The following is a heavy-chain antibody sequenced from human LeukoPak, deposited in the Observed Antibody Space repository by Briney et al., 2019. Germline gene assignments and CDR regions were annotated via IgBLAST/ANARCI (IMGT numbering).Heavy chain of an antibody. Sequence: HPGGSLRLSCAASGFTFSSNWMHWVRQDPEKGLVWVSYINPDGTSTKYADSVQGRFTISRDNAKNTLYLQMNSLRVDDTAVYYCAKDLHFGSADYWGQGTLVTVSS. CDR2: INPDGTST. V-gene: IGHV3-74*03. CDR3: AKDLHFGSADY. J-gene: IGHJ4*02. CDR1: GFTFSSNW. D-gene: IGHD3-10*01.